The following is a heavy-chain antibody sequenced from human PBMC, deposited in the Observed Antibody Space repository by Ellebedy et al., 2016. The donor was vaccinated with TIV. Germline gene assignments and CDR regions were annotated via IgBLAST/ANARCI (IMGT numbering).Heavy chain of an antibody. V-gene: IGHV4-59*01. CDR2: IYYSGST. Sequence: MPSETLSLTCAVSGGSIRGYYWSWIRQPPGKGLEWIGYIYYSGSTNYNPSLKSRVTISVDTSKNQFSLKLSSVTAADTAVYYCARDYWSGLYGMDVWGQGTTVTVSS. J-gene: IGHJ6*02. CDR3: ARDYWSGLYGMDV. CDR1: GGSIRGYY. D-gene: IGHD2-8*02.